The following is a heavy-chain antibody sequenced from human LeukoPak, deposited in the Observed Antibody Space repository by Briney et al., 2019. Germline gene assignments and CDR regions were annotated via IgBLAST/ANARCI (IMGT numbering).Heavy chain of an antibody. CDR1: GFTFSNFG. D-gene: IGHD2-15*01. Sequence: GGSLRLSCTGSGFTFSNFGMSWVRQAPGKGLERGSLMSATGGTTSYADPVKGRFTISRDNSKNTLFLVMNSLRVEDTGRYYCAKALKPYSGGIADHWGQGTQVSVSS. CDR3: AKALKPYSGGIADH. CDR2: MSATGGTT. V-gene: IGHV3-23*01. J-gene: IGHJ4*02.